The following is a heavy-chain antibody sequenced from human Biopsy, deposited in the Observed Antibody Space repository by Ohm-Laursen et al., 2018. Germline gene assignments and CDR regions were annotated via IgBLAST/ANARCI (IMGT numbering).Heavy chain of an antibody. CDR1: GGSISNNNYY. V-gene: IGHV4-39*01. J-gene: IGHJ5*02. CDR3: ARDYDTSGYYYVS. CDR2: IFYRGST. Sequence: SETLSLTCAVSGGSISNNNYYWDWIRQPPGKGLEWIGSIFYRGSTHYKPSLKSRVNISVDTSKNQFSLKLNSVTAADTAVHYCARDYDTSGYYYVSWGQGTLVTVSS. D-gene: IGHD3-22*01.